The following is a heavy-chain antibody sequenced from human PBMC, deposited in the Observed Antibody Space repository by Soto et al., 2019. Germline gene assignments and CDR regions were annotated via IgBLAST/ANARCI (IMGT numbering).Heavy chain of an antibody. CDR1: GGSISSGGYS. D-gene: IGHD6-6*01. CDR2: IYHRGST. CDR3: GRGAYSIAPRSSVSWIDP. Sequence: PSETLSLTCAVSGGSISSGGYSWNWIRRPPGKGLEWIGYIYHRGSTYYNPSLRSRVTISVDSSKNQFSLRLTSVTAADTAVYYCGRGAYSIAPRSSVSWIDPWGQGTLVTVSS. V-gene: IGHV4-30-2*01. J-gene: IGHJ5*02.